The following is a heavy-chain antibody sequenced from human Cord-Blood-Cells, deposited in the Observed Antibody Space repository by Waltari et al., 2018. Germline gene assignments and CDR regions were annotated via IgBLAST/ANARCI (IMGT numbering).Heavy chain of an antibody. V-gene: IGHV4-61*01. D-gene: IGHD4-17*01. Sequence: QVQLQKSGPGLVKPSETLSLTCTVSGGSVSSGSYYWSWIRQPPGKGLEWIGYIYYSGSTNYNPSLKSRVTISVDTSKNQFSLKLSSVTAADTAVYYCAREVRDYGDYYFDYWGQGTLVTVSS. CDR1: GGSVSSGSYY. CDR2: IYYSGST. CDR3: AREVRDYGDYYFDY. J-gene: IGHJ4*02.